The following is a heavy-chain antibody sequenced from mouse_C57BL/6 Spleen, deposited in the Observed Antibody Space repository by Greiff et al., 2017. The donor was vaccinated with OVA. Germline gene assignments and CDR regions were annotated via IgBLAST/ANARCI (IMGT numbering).Heavy chain of an antibody. V-gene: IGHV1-26*01. CDR1: GYTFTDYY. J-gene: IGHJ4*01. CDR2: INPNNGGT. D-gene: IGHD2-4*01. Sequence: EVQLQQSGPELVKPGASVKISCKASGYTFTDYYMNWVKQSHGKSLEWIGDINPNNGGTSYNQKFKGKATLTVDKSYSTAYMELRSLTSEDSAVYYCARSDYENYYAMDYWGQGTSVTVSS. CDR3: ARSDYENYYAMDY.